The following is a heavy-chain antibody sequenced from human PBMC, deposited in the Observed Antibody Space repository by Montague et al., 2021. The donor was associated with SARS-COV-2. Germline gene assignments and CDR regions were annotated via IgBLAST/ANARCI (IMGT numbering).Heavy chain of an antibody. D-gene: IGHD1-1*01. CDR3: KSGREGNYNVMDV. V-gene: IGHV6-1*01. CDR1: GDTVSSNSAT. CDR2: TYYRSKWYN. J-gene: IGHJ6*02. Sequence: CASSGDTVSSNSATWNWVRQSPSRGLEWLGRTYYRSKWYNDYAVAVRGRVTINPDTSKNQFSLQLNSVTPEDTAIYYCKSGREGNYNVMDVWGQGTTVTVSS.